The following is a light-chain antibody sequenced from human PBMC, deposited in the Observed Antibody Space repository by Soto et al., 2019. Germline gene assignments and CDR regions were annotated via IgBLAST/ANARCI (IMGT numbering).Light chain of an antibody. CDR2: GAS. Sequence: EVVLTQSPGTLSLSPGERATLSCRASQSVSSSYLAWYQQKPGQAPRLLIYGASNRATGIPDRFSGSGSGTDFTLTISRLEPEDFAVYFCQQYGRSPPFTFGQGTKAEIK. CDR1: QSVSSSY. V-gene: IGKV3-20*01. J-gene: IGKJ2*01. CDR3: QQYGRSPPFT.